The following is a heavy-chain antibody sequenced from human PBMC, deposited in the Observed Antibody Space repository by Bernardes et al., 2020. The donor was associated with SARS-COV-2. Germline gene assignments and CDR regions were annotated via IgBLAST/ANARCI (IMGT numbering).Heavy chain of an antibody. J-gene: IGHJ4*02. Sequence: SETLSLTCAVDAGSFSGYYWTWIRQTPGKGLEWIGELDHSGSFNYSPSLKSRVSISADTSKNQLSLKLTSVTAADTAVYYCARSGFGPGSHYLRWGQGTLVTVSS. CDR2: LDHSGSF. CDR1: AGSFSGYY. D-gene: IGHD3-10*01. V-gene: IGHV4-34*01. CDR3: ARSGFGPGSHYLR.